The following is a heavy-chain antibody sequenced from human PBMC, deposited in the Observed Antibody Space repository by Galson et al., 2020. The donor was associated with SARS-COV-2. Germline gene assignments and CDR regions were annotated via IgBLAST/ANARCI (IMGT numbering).Heavy chain of an antibody. V-gene: IGHV3-48*01. CDR1: GFTFSSYS. D-gene: IGHD1-1*01. Sequence: GESLKISCAASGFTFSSYSMNWVRQAPGKGLEWVSYISSSSSTIYYADSVKGRFTISRDNAKNSLYLQMNSLRAEDTAVYYCAREVNERWFDPWGQVTLVTVSS. CDR2: ISSSSSTI. J-gene: IGHJ5*02. CDR3: AREVNERWFDP.